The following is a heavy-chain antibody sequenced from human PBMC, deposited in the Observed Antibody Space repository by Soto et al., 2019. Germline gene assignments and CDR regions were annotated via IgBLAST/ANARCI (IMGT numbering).Heavy chain of an antibody. J-gene: IGHJ4*02. V-gene: IGHV4-31*03. CDR1: GGSISSGGYY. CDR3: ARDYGDTGYFDY. Sequence: SETLSLTCTVSGGSISSGGYYWSWIRQHPGKGLEWIGYIYYSGSTYYNPSLKSRVTISVDTSKNQFSLKLSSVTAADTAVYYCARDYGDTGYFDYWGQGTLVTVSS. CDR2: IYYSGST. D-gene: IGHD4-17*01.